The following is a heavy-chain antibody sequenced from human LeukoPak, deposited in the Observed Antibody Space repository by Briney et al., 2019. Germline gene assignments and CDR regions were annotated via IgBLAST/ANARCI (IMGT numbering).Heavy chain of an antibody. CDR2: IYHSGST. CDR3: ARESPRYYDSSGYPDY. V-gene: IGHV4-39*07. J-gene: IGHJ4*02. CDR1: GGSISSSSYY. Sequence: SETLSLTCTVSGGSISSSSYYWGWIRQPPGKGLEWIGSIYHSGSTYYNPSLKSRVTISVDTSKNQFSLKLSSVTAADTAVYYCARESPRYYDSSGYPDYWGQGTLVTVSS. D-gene: IGHD3-22*01.